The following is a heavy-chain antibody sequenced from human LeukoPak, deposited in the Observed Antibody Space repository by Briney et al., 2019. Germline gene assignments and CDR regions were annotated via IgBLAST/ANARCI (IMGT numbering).Heavy chain of an antibody. CDR1: EFTFSNHA. D-gene: IGHD1-7*01. V-gene: IGHV3-23*01. CDR2: ISGSGGST. Sequence: PGGSLRLSCAASEFTFSNHAMTWVRQAPGKGLEWVSAISGSGGSTYYADSVKGRFTISRDNSKNTLYLQMNSLRAEDTAVYYCAKKDWNYGDQELYFDYWGQGTLVTVSS. CDR3: AKKDWNYGDQELYFDY. J-gene: IGHJ4*02.